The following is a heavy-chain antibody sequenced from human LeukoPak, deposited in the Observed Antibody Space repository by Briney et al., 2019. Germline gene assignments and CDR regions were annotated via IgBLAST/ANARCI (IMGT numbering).Heavy chain of an antibody. D-gene: IGHD7-27*01. CDR3: TGDLGAWGYSYYMDV. J-gene: IGHJ6*03. CDR1: GFTFGDYA. CDR2: IRSKAYGGTT. V-gene: IGHV3-49*03. Sequence: GGSLRLSCTASGFTFGDYAMSWFRQAPGKGLEWVGFIRSKAYGGTTEYAASVKGRFTISRDDSKSIAYLQMNSLKTEDTAVYYCTGDLGAWGYSYYMDVWGKGTTVTVSS.